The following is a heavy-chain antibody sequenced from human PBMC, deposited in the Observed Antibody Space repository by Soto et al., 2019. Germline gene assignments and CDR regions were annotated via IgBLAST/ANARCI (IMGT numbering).Heavy chain of an antibody. CDR1: GGSIGSYY. V-gene: IGHV4-59*01. CDR2: IYYSGDA. Sequence: PSETLSLTCTVSGGSIGSYYWSWIRQSPGKGLEWIGSIYYSGDANYNPSLKSRVTTSIDPSKKQFSLVLSSVTAADTAIYYCARDDFPPYSSSSRGFDFWGQGALVTVSS. J-gene: IGHJ4*02. D-gene: IGHD6-6*01. CDR3: ARDDFPPYSSSSRGFDF.